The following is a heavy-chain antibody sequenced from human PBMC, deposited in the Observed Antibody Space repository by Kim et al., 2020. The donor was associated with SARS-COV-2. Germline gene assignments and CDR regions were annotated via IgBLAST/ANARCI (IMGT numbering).Heavy chain of an antibody. V-gene: IGHV3-7*04. CDR1: GFTFSSYW. CDR3: ARGPITMVRGVHRGYFDL. J-gene: IGHJ2*01. Sequence: GGSLRLSCAASGFTFSSYWMSWVRQAPGKGLEWVANIKQDGSEKYYVDSVKGRFTISRDNAKNSLYLQMNSLRAEDTAVYYCARGPITMVRGVHRGYFDLWGRGTLVTVSS. CDR2: IKQDGSEK. D-gene: IGHD3-10*01.